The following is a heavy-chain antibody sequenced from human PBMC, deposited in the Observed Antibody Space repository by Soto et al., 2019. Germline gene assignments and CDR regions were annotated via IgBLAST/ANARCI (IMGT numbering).Heavy chain of an antibody. J-gene: IGHJ4*02. CDR1: GFTFGDFW. D-gene: IGHD3-3*01. CDR3: AKLGSGYYTGLYFDY. Sequence: GGSLRLSCAASGFTFGDFWMSWVRQAPGKGLEWVAHIKKDGSENYYVDSVTGRFTVSRDNTKNSLYLQMNSLRAEDTAVYYCAKLGSGYYTGLYFDYWGQGTLVTVSS. V-gene: IGHV3-7*03. CDR2: IKKDGSEN.